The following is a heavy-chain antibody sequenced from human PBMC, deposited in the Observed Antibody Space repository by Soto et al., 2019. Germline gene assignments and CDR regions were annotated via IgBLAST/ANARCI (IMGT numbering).Heavy chain of an antibody. D-gene: IGHD3-22*01. CDR2: ISSSSSTI. J-gene: IGHJ6*02. CDR1: GFTFSSYS. V-gene: IGHV3-48*02. CDR3: AREDKVTMIVVVITPGGMDV. Sequence: PGGSLRLSCAASGFTFSSYSMNWVRQAPGKGLEWVSCISSSSSTIYYADSVKGRFTISRDNAKNSLYLQMNSLRDEDTAVYYCAREDKVTMIVVVITPGGMDVWGQGTTVTVSS.